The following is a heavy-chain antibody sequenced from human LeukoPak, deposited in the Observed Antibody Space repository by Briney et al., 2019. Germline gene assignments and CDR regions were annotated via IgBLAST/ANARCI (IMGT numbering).Heavy chain of an antibody. Sequence: GGSLRLSCAASGFTVNTYAMSWVRQAPGKGLEWVSGISGSGGNTYYADSVKGRFTISRDNSKNTLYLQMNSLRAEDTAVYYCAKDGDYDILTGLVAFDYWGQGTLVTVSS. J-gene: IGHJ4*02. CDR1: GFTVNTYA. CDR2: ISGSGGNT. CDR3: AKDGDYDILTGLVAFDY. V-gene: IGHV3-23*01. D-gene: IGHD3-9*01.